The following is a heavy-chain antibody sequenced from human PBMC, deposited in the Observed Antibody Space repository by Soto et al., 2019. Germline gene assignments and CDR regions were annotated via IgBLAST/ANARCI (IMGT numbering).Heavy chain of an antibody. CDR2: ISAYNGNT. CDR1: GYTFTSYG. CDR3: ASLSDCSSTSCEAFDP. Sequence: QVPLVQSGAEVKKPGASVKVSCKASGYTFTSYGISWARQAPGQGLERMGWISAYNGNTNYAQKLQGRVTMTTDPSTSTGYMELRSLRSDVTAVYYCASLSDCSSTSCEAFDPWGQGALVTVSS. V-gene: IGHV1-18*01. D-gene: IGHD2-2*01. J-gene: IGHJ5*02.